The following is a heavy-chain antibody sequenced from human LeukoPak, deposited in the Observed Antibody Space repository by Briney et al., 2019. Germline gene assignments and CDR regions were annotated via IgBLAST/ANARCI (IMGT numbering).Heavy chain of an antibody. D-gene: IGHD5-24*01. Sequence: SETLSLTCTVSGGSISSYYWSWIRQPAGKGLEWIGRFYTSGSTNYNPSLKSRVTMSVDTSKNQFSLKLSSVTAADTAVYYCASQIVQMSTIYRFDPWGQGTLVTVSS. CDR2: FYTSGST. V-gene: IGHV4-4*07. CDR3: ASQIVQMSTIYRFDP. CDR1: GGSISSYY. J-gene: IGHJ5*02.